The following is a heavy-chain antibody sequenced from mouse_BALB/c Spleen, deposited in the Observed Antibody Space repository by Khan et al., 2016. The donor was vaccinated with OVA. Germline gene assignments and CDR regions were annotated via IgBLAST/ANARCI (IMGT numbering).Heavy chain of an antibody. CDR1: GFSITSDYA. Sequence: EVQLQESGPGLVKPSQSLSLTCTVTGFSITSDYAWNWIRQFPGNKLEWMGYISYSGKTKYKPSIKSRISITRDTSKNQFFLQLNSVTIEDTATYYCARVYGGDFDYWGQGTTLTVSS. CDR2: ISYSGKT. CDR3: ARVYGGDFDY. D-gene: IGHD1-1*01. J-gene: IGHJ2*01. V-gene: IGHV3-2*02.